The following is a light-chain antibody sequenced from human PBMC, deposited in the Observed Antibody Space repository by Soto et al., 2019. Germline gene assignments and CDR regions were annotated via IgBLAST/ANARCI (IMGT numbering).Light chain of an antibody. V-gene: IGLV1-44*01. CDR1: SSNIGSNT. Sequence: QSVLTQPPSASGTPGQRVTISCSGNSSNIGSNTVKWYQQLPGTAPKLLIYSSNQWPSGVPDRFSGSKSGTSASLAISGLQSEDEADYYCAAWDDSLNAVVFGGGTQLTVL. J-gene: IGLJ2*01. CDR3: AAWDDSLNAVV. CDR2: SSN.